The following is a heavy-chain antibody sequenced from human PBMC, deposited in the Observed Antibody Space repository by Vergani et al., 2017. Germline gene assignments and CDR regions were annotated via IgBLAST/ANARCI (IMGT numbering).Heavy chain of an antibody. Sequence: EVQLVESGGGLVQPGGSLRLSCAASGFTFSSYSMNWVRQAPGKGLEWVSYISSSRSTIYYADSVKGRFTISRDNAKNSLYLQMNSLRAEDTAVYYCARAPRDYDSSGYSDYWGQGTLVTVSS. CDR1: GFTFSSYS. CDR3: ARAPRDYDSSGYSDY. J-gene: IGHJ4*02. CDR2: ISSSRSTI. D-gene: IGHD3-22*01. V-gene: IGHV3-48*04.